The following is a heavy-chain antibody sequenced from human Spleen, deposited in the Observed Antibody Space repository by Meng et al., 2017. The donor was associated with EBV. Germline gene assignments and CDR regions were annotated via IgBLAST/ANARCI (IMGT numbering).Heavy chain of an antibody. Sequence: QVRLVESGGGLVKPGGSLRLSCTASRFTFSDYYMTWVRQAPGKGLEWVSYISSSGSDKYYADSVKGRFTISRDNAKNSLYLQMNSLRAEDTAVYYCARDPQSPLPDHWGQGTLVTVSS. CDR2: ISSSGSDK. V-gene: IGHV3-11*01. CDR3: ARDPQSPLPDH. CDR1: RFTFSDYY. J-gene: IGHJ4*02.